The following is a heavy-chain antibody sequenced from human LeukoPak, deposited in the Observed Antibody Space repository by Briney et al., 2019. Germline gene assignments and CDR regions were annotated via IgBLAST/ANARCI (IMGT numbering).Heavy chain of an antibody. Sequence: SVKVSCKASGGTFSSYAISWVRQAPGQGLEGMGRIIPIFGTANYAQKFQGRVTITTDESTSTAYMELSSLRSEDTAVYYCASSASVIAARSMYYWGQGTLVTVSS. CDR1: GGTFSSYA. J-gene: IGHJ4*02. CDR2: IIPIFGTA. V-gene: IGHV1-69*05. CDR3: ASSASVIAARSMYY. D-gene: IGHD6-6*01.